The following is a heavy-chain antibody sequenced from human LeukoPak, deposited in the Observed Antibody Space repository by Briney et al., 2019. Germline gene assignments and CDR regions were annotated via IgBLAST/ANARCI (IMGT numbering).Heavy chain of an antibody. Sequence: GGSLRLSCAASGFTFTNYSMNWVRQAPGRGLEWVSYISSSSSTIYYADSVKGRFTISRDNAKNSLYLQMNSLRDEDTAVYYCARFDCSSTRCYGGYYFDYWGQGTLVTVSS. CDR3: ARFDCSSTRCYGGYYFDY. CDR1: GFTFTNYS. J-gene: IGHJ4*02. D-gene: IGHD2-2*01. V-gene: IGHV3-48*02. CDR2: ISSSSSTI.